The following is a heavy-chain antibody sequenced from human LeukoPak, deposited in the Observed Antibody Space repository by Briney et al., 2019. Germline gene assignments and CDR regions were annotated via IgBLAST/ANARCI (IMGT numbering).Heavy chain of an antibody. CDR1: GGSFSGYY. D-gene: IGHD6-19*01. J-gene: IGHJ4*02. CDR2: INHSGST. CDR3: ARGPGVYSSGFPPFDY. V-gene: IGHV4-34*01. Sequence: SETLSLTCAVYGGSFSGYYWSWIRQPPGKGLEWIGEINHSGSTNYNPSLKSRVTISVDTSKNQFSLKLSSVTAADTAVYYCARGPGVYSSGFPPFDYWGQGTLVTVSS.